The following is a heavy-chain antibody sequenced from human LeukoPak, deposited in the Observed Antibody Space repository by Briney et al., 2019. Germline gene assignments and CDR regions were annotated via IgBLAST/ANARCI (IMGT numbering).Heavy chain of an antibody. Sequence: PGRSLRLSCAASGFTFSSYAMHWVRQAPGKGLEWVANINRDGSEKYYGDSVKGRFTISRDNAKNYLYLQMNSLRVEDTAVYFCARDLVGGHNWFDPWGQGTLVTVSS. CDR1: GFTFSSYA. CDR2: INRDGSEK. V-gene: IGHV3-7*01. J-gene: IGHJ5*02. CDR3: ARDLVGGHNWFDP. D-gene: IGHD3-16*01.